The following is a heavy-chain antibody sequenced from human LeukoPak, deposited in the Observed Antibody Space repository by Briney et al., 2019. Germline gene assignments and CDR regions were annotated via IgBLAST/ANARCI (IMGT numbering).Heavy chain of an antibody. CDR2: ISYTGST. V-gene: IGHV4-59*12. CDR3: ARDSVQYGDHTIDYYYMDV. D-gene: IGHD4-17*01. J-gene: IGHJ6*03. CDR1: GGSMTNNY. Sequence: SETQSLTCSVSGGSMTNNYWGWIRQPPGKGLEWIGYISYTGSTSYNPSLKSRVTMSVDTSKNLLSLKLSSVTAADTAVYYCARDSVQYGDHTIDYYYMDVWGKGTTVTVSS.